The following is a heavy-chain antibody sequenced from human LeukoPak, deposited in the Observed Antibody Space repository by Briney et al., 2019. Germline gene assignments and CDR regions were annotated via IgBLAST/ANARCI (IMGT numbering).Heavy chain of an antibody. CDR2: IYSGGST. J-gene: IGHJ1*01. CDR3: ARVVQSTDSSGLYLPEYFQH. D-gene: IGHD3-22*01. CDR1: EFSVGSNY. Sequence: PGGSLRLSCAASEFSVGSNYMTWVRQAPGKGLEWVSLIYSGGSTYYADSVKGRFTISRDNSKNTLYLQMNSLRAEDTAVYYCARVVQSTDSSGLYLPEYFQHWGQGTLVTVSS. V-gene: IGHV3-66*01.